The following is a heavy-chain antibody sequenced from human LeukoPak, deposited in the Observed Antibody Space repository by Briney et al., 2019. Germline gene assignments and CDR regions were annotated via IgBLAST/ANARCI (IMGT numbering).Heavy chain of an antibody. CDR1: GGSISSGDYY. CDR3: ARKVWGRPPRRRAFDI. J-gene: IGHJ3*02. Sequence: KSSETLSLTCTVSGGSISSGDYYWSWIRQPPGKGLEWIGYIYYSGSTYYNPSLKSRVTISVDTSKNQFSLKLSSVTAADTAVYYCARKVWGRPPRRRAFDIWGQGTMVTVSS. D-gene: IGHD7-27*01. CDR2: IYYSGST. V-gene: IGHV4-30-4*08.